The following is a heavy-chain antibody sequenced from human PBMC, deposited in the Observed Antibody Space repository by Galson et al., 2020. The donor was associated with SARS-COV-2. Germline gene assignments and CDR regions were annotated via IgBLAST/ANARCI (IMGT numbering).Heavy chain of an antibody. D-gene: IGHD6-13*01. J-gene: IGHJ6*02. CDR2: IYYSGST. V-gene: IGHV4-59*01. CDR3: ARALGAAAGTPKGYYYYYYGMDV. Sequence: SETLSLTCTVSGGSISSYYWSWIRQPPGKGLEWIGYIYYSGSTNYNPSLKSRVTISVDTSKNQFSLKLSSVTAADTAVYYCARALGAAAGTPKGYYYYYYGMDVWGQGTTVTVSS. CDR1: GGSISSYY.